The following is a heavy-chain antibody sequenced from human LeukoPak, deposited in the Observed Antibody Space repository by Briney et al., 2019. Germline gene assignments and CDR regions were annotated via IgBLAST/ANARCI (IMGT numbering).Heavy chain of an antibody. V-gene: IGHV4-59*01. J-gene: IGHJ6*03. CDR2: IYYSGST. CDR1: GGSISSYY. CDR3: AKSSGSYSSYYYYMDV. D-gene: IGHD1-26*01. Sequence: SETLSLTCTVSGGSISSYYWSWIRQPPGKGLEWIGYIYYSGSTNYNPSLKSRVTISIDTSKNQFSLKLNSVTAADTAVYYCAKSSGSYSSYYYYMDVWGKGTTVTVSS.